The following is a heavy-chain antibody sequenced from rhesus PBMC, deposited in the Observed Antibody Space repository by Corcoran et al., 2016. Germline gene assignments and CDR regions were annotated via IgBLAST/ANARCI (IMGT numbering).Heavy chain of an antibody. CDR3: SRGLDS. V-gene: IGHV3-119*01. Sequence: DVQVAESGGGLVQPGGSLRLSCAASGFTFTDYWMPWVRQAPGKGLEGGSRISGDGSVTSYADSVKGRFTISRENAKNSVYLQMNSLRGEDTAVYYCSRGLDSWGRGVSVTVSS. CDR1: GFTFTDYW. CDR2: ISGDGSVT. J-gene: IGHJ4*01.